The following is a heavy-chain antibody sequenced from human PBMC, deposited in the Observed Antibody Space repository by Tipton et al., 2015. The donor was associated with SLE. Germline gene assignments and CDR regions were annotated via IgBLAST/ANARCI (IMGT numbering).Heavy chain of an antibody. CDR1: GGSISSGSYY. V-gene: IGHV4-61*09. CDR2: IYTSGST. CDR3: ARGDIVVVVAATLVFDY. Sequence: TLSLTCTVSGGSISSGSYYWSWIRQPAGKGLEWIGYIYTSGSTNYNPSLKSRVTISVDMSKNQFSLKLSSVTAADTAVYYCARGDIVVVVAATLVFDYWGQGTLVTVSS. D-gene: IGHD2-15*01. J-gene: IGHJ4*02.